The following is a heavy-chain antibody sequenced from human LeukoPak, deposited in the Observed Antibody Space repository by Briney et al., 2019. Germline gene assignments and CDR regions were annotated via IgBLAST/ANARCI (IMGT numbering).Heavy chain of an antibody. CDR3: ARLTTVVYFDY. J-gene: IGHJ4*02. V-gene: IGHV5-51*01. CDR2: IYPGDSDT. Sequence: GESLKISCKGSGYIFTTYWIGWVRQMPGKGLEWMGIIYPGDSDTRYSPSFQGQVTISADKSSSTAYLQWSSLKASDTAMYYCARLTTVVYFDYWGQGTLVTVSS. D-gene: IGHD4-17*01. CDR1: GYIFTTYW.